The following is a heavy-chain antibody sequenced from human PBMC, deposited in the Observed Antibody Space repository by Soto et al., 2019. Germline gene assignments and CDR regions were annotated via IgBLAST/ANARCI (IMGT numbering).Heavy chain of an antibody. CDR1: GFTFSSYS. D-gene: IGHD1-26*01. V-gene: IGHV3-48*02. Sequence: PGGSLRLSCAASGFTFSSYSMNWVRQAPGKGLEWVSYISSSSSTIYYADSVEGRFTISRDNAKNSLYLQMNSLRDEDTAVYYCARGSSDYYYYYGMDVWGQGTTVTVSS. J-gene: IGHJ6*02. CDR2: ISSSSSTI. CDR3: ARGSSDYYYYYGMDV.